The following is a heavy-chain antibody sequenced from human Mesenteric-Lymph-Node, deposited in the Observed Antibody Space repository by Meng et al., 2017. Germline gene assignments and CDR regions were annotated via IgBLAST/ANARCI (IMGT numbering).Heavy chain of an antibody. V-gene: IGHV4-39*01. D-gene: IGHD2-15*01. CDR3: ARHRHSPTFDY. J-gene: IGHJ4*02. CDR2: VVYSGTT. CDR1: GGSISSSSYY. Sequence: QLQLQESGPGLVKPSETLSLTCTVSGGSISSSSYYWAWIRQPPGEGLEWIGSVVYSGTTYYTSSLKSRVSISVDTSKNQFSLKLSSVTAADTAVYYCARHRHSPTFDYWGQGTLVTVSS.